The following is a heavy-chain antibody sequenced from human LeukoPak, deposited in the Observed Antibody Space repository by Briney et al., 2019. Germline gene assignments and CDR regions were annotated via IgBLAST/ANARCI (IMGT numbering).Heavy chain of an antibody. CDR1: GFTFISYG. D-gene: IGHD6-19*01. CDR3: AKGTTPIAVAGYFDY. V-gene: IGHV3-23*01. CDR2: ISGSGGST. J-gene: IGHJ4*02. Sequence: GGSLRLSCAASGFTFISYGMQWVRQAPGKGLEWVSAISGSGGSTYYADSVKGRFTISRDNSKNTLYLQMNSLRAEDTAVYYCAKGTTPIAVAGYFDYWGQGTLVTVSS.